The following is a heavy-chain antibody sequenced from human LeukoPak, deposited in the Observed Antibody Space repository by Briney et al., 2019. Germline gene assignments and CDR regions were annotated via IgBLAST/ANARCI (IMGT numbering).Heavy chain of an antibody. D-gene: IGHD5-18*01. CDR1: GYTFTSYG. V-gene: IGHV1-18*01. J-gene: IGHJ4*02. CDR2: ISAYNGNT. Sequence: ASVKVSCKASGYTFTSYGISWVRQAPGQGLEWMGWISAYNGNTNYAQKLQGRVTMTTDTSTSTAYMELRSLRSDDTAVYYCARSPVDTAEEGYFDYWGQGTLVTVSS. CDR3: ARSPVDTAEEGYFDY.